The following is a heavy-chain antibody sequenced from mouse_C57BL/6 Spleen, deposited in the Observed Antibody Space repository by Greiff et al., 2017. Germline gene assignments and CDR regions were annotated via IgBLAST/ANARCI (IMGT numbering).Heavy chain of an antibody. J-gene: IGHJ3*01. D-gene: IGHD2-1*01. CDR1: GYTFTDYN. Sequence: EVQLQQSGPELVKPGASVKMSCKASGYTFTDYNMHWVKQSHGKSLEWIGYINPNNGGTSYNQKFKGKATLTVNKSSSTAYMELRSLTSEDSAVYYYAREREYYGNYAWFAYWGQGTLVTVSA. V-gene: IGHV1-22*01. CDR3: AREREYYGNYAWFAY. CDR2: INPNNGGT.